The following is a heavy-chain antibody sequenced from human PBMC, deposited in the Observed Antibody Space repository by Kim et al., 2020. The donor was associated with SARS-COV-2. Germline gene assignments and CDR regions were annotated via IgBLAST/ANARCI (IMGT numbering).Heavy chain of an antibody. V-gene: IGHV4-30-4*01. J-gene: IGHJ4*02. Sequence: SETLSLTCTVSGGSMSSGDNYWTWIRQPPGKGLEWIGYIYYSGSAYYNPSLKSRVTISVDTSKNQFSLKLTSVTAADTAVYYCANLASSDFWSGYYPWTRYYFDPWGQGALVTVSS. CDR1: GGSMSSGDNY. D-gene: IGHD3-3*01. CDR2: IYYSGSA. CDR3: ANLASSDFWSGYYPWTRYYFDP.